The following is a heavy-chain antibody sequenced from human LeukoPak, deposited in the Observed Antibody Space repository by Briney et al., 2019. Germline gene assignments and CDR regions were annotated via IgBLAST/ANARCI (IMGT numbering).Heavy chain of an antibody. CDR2: IYTSGST. D-gene: IGHD3-3*01. Sequence: SETLSLTCSVSGGSISSGGYYWSWIRQPAGKGLEWIGRIYTSGSTNYNPSLRSRVTISLDTSKNQFSLKLSSVTAADTAVYYCARAHAITIFGVVIIPDAFDIWGQGTMVTVSS. V-gene: IGHV4-61*02. CDR1: GGSISSGGYY. CDR3: ARAHAITIFGVVIIPDAFDI. J-gene: IGHJ3*02.